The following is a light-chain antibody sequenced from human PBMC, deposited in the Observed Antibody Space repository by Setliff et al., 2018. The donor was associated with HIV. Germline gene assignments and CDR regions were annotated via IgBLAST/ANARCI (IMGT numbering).Light chain of an antibody. J-gene: IGLJ1*01. CDR2: EVF. CDR1: TSDISHYNF. V-gene: IGLV2-23*02. CDR3: CSYAGADAFDV. Sequence: QSALTQPASVSASPGQSITISCTGTTSDISHYNFVSWYQQHPDSAPKLLIYEVFNRPSGVSHRFSGSKSGNTASLTISGLQAEDEADYYCCSYAGADAFDVFGTGTKVTVL.